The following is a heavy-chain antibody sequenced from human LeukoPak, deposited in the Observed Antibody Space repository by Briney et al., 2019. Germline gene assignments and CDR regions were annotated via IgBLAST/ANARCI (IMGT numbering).Heavy chain of an antibody. CDR3: ARGDAVAGTDLDY. D-gene: IGHD6-19*01. CDR2: MNPNSGNT. V-gene: IGHV1-8*01. J-gene: IGHJ4*02. CDR1: GYTFTSYD. Sequence: ASVTDSFKASGYTFTSYDMNWVRQATGEGLEWMGWMNPNSGNTGYAQKFQGRVTMTRNTSISTAYMELSSLRSEDTSVYYCARGDAVAGTDLDYWGQGTLVTVCS.